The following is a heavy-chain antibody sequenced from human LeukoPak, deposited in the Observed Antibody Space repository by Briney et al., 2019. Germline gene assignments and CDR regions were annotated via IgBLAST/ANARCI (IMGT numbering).Heavy chain of an antibody. D-gene: IGHD1-14*01. J-gene: IGHJ6*02. CDR2: IHYDGRT. V-gene: IGHV4-59*12. CDR3: ARGAIQEPGDYYYGMDV. Sequence: SETLSLTCSVSGGSLSGYFWSWLRQAPGKGLEWIAYIHYDGRTDYNPSLQSRITIAVDTSKNQFSLKLSSVTAADTAVYYCARGAIQEPGDYYYGMDVWGQGTTVTVSS. CDR1: GGSLSGYF.